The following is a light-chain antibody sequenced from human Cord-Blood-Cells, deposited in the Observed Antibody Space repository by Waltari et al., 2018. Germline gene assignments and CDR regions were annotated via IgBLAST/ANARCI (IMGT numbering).Light chain of an antibody. CDR3: QQYNSYYT. CDR1: QSISSW. CDR2: DAS. J-gene: IGKJ2*01. Sequence: DIQMTQSPSTLSASVGARVTITCRASQSISSWLAWYQQKPGKAPKLLIYDASSLASGVPARFSVSGSGTEFNLTSSNLQPDDFATDYCQQYNSYYTSGQGTKLENK. V-gene: IGKV1-5*01.